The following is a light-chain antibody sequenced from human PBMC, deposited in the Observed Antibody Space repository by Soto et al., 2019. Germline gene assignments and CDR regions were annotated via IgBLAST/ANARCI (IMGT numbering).Light chain of an antibody. CDR3: QQYYRPPDT. CDR2: WAS. J-gene: IGKJ2*01. CDR1: ETVLNSSRNKNY. V-gene: IGKV4-1*01. Sequence: DIVMTQSPDSLAVSLGERATINCRSSETVLNSSRNKNYLAWYQQKPGQPPKMLIYWASTRNAGVPDRFTGSGSGTDFTLTITSLQSEDVAVYYCQQYYRPPDTFGQGTKVEIK.